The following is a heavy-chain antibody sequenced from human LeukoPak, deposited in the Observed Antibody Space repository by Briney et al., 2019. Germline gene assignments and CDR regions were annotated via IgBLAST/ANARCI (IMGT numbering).Heavy chain of an antibody. V-gene: IGHV4-34*01. CDR1: GGSFSGYY. CDR2: INHSGST. J-gene: IGHJ5*02. CDR3: ARGRGRFDP. Sequence: PSETLSLTCAVYGGSFSGYYWSWIRQPPGKGREWIGEINHSGSTNYNPSLKSRVSISVDTSKNQLSLKLSSMTAPDTDVNYCARGRGRFDPWGQGTLVTVSS.